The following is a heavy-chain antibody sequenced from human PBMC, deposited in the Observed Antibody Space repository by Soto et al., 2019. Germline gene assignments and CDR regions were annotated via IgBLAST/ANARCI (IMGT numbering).Heavy chain of an antibody. V-gene: IGHV4-4*02. CDR3: ARDWGADGSGSHNWFDP. Sequence: SETLSLTCAVSGGPISSSNWWSWVRQPPGKGLEWIGEIYHSGSTNYNPSLKSRVTISVDKSKNQFSLKLSSVTAADTAVYYCARDWGADGSGSHNWFDPWGQGTLVTVSS. CDR2: IYHSGST. J-gene: IGHJ5*02. CDR1: GGPISSSNW. D-gene: IGHD3-10*01.